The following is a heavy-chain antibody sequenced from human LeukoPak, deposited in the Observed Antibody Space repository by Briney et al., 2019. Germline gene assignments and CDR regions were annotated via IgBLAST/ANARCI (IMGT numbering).Heavy chain of an antibody. V-gene: IGHV3-23*01. Sequence: PGGSLRLSCAASGLTFSSYAMSWVRQAPGKGLEWVSAINSNGGNTYYADSVKGRFTISRDNSKNTLYLQMNSLRDEDTAVYYCAKGPIVVMTDWGQGTLVTVSS. D-gene: IGHD3-22*01. J-gene: IGHJ4*02. CDR1: GLTFSSYA. CDR2: INSNGGNT. CDR3: AKGPIVVMTD.